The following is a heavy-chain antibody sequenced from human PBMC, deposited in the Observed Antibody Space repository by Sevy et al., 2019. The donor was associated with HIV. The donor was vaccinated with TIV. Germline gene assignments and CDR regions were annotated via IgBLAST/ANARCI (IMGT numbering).Heavy chain of an antibody. Sequence: SETLSLTCAVSGGSFSGFSWNWIRQPPGKGLEWIGEVNHYSPSLKSRATISLHTSKNQFSLKLHSVTAADTALYFCARGVEGVVPSPIIGLGPWAKYWSFVLWGRGTLVTVSS. V-gene: IGHV4-34*01. CDR1: GGSFSGFS. CDR2: VNH. D-gene: IGHD2-2*02. J-gene: IGHJ2*01. CDR3: ARGVEGVVPSPIIGLGPWAKYWSFVL.